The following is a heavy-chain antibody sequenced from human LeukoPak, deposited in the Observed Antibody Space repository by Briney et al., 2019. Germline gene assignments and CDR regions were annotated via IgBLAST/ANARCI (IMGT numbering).Heavy chain of an antibody. J-gene: IGHJ4*02. CDR3: AKSDGYGLIDY. V-gene: IGHV4-39*01. Sequence: PSETLSLTCTVSGASISTSAYYCGWIRQPRGTGLGWIGNIYYSGSTYYNPSLKSRVTISVDSSKNQFSLRLSSVTTADTAVYYCAKSDGYGLIDYWGQGTLVTVSS. CDR1: GASISTSAYY. CDR2: IYYSGST. D-gene: IGHD5-24*01.